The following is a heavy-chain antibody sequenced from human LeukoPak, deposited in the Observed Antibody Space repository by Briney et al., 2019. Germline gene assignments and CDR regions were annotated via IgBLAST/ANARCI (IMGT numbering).Heavy chain of an antibody. D-gene: IGHD2-15*01. CDR1: GFTFSSTW. V-gene: IGHV3-7*01. CDR3: ARDRDCGDGGCYPHFDY. Sequence: GGSLRLSCAASGFTFSSTWMSWVRQSPGKGLEWVANIRQDGSDRYYIDSVRGRFTISRDNVKNSLSLQMNSLRVEDTAVYYCARDRDCGDGGCYPHFDYWGQGVQVTVSS. J-gene: IGHJ4*02. CDR2: IRQDGSDR.